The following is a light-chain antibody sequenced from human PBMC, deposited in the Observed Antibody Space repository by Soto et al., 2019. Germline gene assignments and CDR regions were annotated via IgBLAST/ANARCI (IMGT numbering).Light chain of an antibody. J-gene: IGKJ1*01. CDR3: QQYGSSPRT. Sequence: EIVLTQSPGTLSLSPGERATLSCRASQSVSSSYLAWYQQKPGQAPRLLIYGASSRPTGIPDRFRGRGFGTDFTLTFSRLEPEDFAVYYCQQYGSSPRTFGQGTKVEI. V-gene: IGKV3-20*01. CDR2: GAS. CDR1: QSVSSSY.